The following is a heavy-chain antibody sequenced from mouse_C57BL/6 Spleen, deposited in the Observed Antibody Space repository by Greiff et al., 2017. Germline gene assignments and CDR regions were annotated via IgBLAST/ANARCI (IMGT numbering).Heavy chain of an antibody. J-gene: IGHJ2*01. CDR1: GFTFSDYG. V-gene: IGHV5-17*01. CDR3: ARGRTGTDYFDY. CDR2: ISSGSSTI. D-gene: IGHD4-1*01. Sequence: EVQVVESGGGLVKPGGSLKLSCAASGFTFSDYGMHWVRQAPEKGLEWVAYISSGSSTIYYADTVKGRFTISRDNAKNTLFLQMASLMSEDTAMYYCARGRTGTDYFDYWGQGTTLTVSS.